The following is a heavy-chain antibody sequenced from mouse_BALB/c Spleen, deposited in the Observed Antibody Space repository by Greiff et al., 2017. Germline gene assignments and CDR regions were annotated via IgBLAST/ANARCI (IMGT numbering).Heavy chain of an antibody. D-gene: IGHD1-1*01. CDR3: ARDYYYSSSDYYAMDY. V-gene: IGHV3-6*02. CDR2: ISYDGSN. J-gene: IGHJ4*01. Sequence: VQLKESGPGLVKPSQSLSLTCSVTGYSITSGYYWNWIRQFPGNKLEWMGYISYDGSNNYNPSLKNRISITRDTSKNQFFLKLNSVTTEDTATYYCARDYYYSSSDYYAMDYWGQGTSVTVSS. CDR1: GYSITSGYY.